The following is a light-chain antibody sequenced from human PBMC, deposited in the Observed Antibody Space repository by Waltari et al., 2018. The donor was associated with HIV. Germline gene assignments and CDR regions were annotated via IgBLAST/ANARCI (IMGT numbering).Light chain of an antibody. CDR3: QTWDSQIII. J-gene: IGLJ2*01. V-gene: IGLV3-1*01. CDR1: ELGHKN. Sequence: SYDLTQEPSVSVFPGQAAAISCSGDELGHKNVSWYQQKPGQSPIQVIYQNSKRPSGVPERFSGSNSGNTATLTISGTQVMDESDYHCQTWDSQIIIFGGGTKLTVL. CDR2: QNS.